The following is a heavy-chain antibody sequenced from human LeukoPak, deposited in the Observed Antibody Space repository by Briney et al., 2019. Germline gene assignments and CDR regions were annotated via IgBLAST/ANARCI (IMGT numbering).Heavy chain of an antibody. CDR1: EGTFSSYA. CDR2: IIPIFGTA. Sequence: ASVKVSCKASEGTFSSYAISWVRQAPGQGLEWMGGIIPIFGTANYAQKFQGRVTITADESTSTAYMELSSLRSEDTAVYYCATTNMDCRGGSCSSYYFDYWGQGTLVTVSS. CDR3: ATTNMDCRGGSCSSYYFDY. J-gene: IGHJ4*02. D-gene: IGHD2-15*01. V-gene: IGHV1-69*13.